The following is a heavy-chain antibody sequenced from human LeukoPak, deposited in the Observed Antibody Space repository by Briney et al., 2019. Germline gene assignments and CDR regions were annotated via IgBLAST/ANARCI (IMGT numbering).Heavy chain of an antibody. J-gene: IGHJ5*02. CDR3: ARRSGDWAVNWFDP. CDR1: GGSITGSTYY. V-gene: IGHV4-39*02. D-gene: IGHD2-21*02. Sequence: SETLSLTCTVSGGSITGSTYYWGWFRQPPGKGLEWIASFYYDGRPYYSPSLKSRVTISGDTSKNHFSLQLSSVTAADTAVYYCARRSGDWAVNWFDPWGQGTLVTVSS. CDR2: FYYDGRP.